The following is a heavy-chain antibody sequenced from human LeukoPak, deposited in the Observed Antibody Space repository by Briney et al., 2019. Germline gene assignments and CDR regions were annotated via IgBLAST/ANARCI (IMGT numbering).Heavy chain of an antibody. D-gene: IGHD1-14*01. Sequence: GGSLRLSCAASGFTVITNDMTWVRQAPGKGLEWVSVLYGDGNTKYADSVQGRFTISRDNSKNTLYLEMNSLSPDGTAVYYCARGVEPLAANTLAYWGQGTLVTVFS. CDR2: LYGDGNT. V-gene: IGHV3-53*01. CDR1: GFTVITND. CDR3: ARGVEPLAANTLAY. J-gene: IGHJ4*02.